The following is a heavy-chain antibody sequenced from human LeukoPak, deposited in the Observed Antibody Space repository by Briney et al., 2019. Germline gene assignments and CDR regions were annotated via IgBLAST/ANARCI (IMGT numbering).Heavy chain of an antibody. V-gene: IGHV4-59*01. D-gene: IGHD6-13*01. CDR1: GGSINTYY. J-gene: IGHJ4*02. CDR3: ARGVAVAASFDY. CDR2: IYYSGST. Sequence: SETLSLTCTVSGGSINTYYWNWIRQPPGRGLEWIGYIYYSGSTNYNPSLKSRVTISVDTSKNQFSLKLSSVTAADTAVYYCARGVAVAASFDYWGQGNLVTVSS.